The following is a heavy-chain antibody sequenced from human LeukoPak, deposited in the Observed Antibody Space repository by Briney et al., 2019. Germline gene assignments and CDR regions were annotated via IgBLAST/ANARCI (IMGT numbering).Heavy chain of an antibody. D-gene: IGHD1-7*01. CDR2: IIPILGIA. V-gene: IGHV1-69*04. CDR3: AREGRTGTTGY. CDR1: GGTFSSYA. Sequence: SVKVSCKASGGTFSSYAISWVRQAPGQGLEWMGRIIPILGIANYAQKFQGRVTITADKSTSTAYMELSSLRFEDTAVYYCAREGRTGTTGYWGQGTLVTVSS. J-gene: IGHJ4*02.